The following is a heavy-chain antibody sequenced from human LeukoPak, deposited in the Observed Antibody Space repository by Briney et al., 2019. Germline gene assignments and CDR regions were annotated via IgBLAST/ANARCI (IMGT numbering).Heavy chain of an antibody. J-gene: IGHJ3*02. CDR1: GFTFSTYA. D-gene: IGHD3-22*01. Sequence: GGSLRLSCAASGFTFSTYAMSWVRQAPGKGLEWVSAISGGGGSTYYADSVRGRFTISRDNSKNTVYLQMNSLRAEDTAVYYCAKRENYYDSSGYHYVGAFDIWGQGAMVTVSS. V-gene: IGHV3-23*01. CDR3: AKRENYYDSSGYHYVGAFDI. CDR2: ISGGGGST.